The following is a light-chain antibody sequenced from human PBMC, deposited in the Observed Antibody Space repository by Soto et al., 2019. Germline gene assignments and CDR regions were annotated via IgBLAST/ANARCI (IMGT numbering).Light chain of an antibody. Sequence: EIVLTQSPGTLSLSPGERATLSCRASQSINSRYSAWYQQKPGQAPRLLIYGASSRATGIPDRFSGSGSGTDFTLTISRLEPEDFAVYYCQQFGSSPGFTFGPGTIVDIK. V-gene: IGKV3-20*01. J-gene: IGKJ3*01. CDR1: QSINSRY. CDR2: GAS. CDR3: QQFGSSPGFT.